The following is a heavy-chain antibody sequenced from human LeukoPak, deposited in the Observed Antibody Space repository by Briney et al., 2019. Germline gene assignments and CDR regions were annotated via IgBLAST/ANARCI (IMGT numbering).Heavy chain of an antibody. V-gene: IGHV1-2*02. J-gene: IGHJ3*02. CDR3: ARLLSSDAFDI. CDR2: IHPRRGDT. CDR1: GYSFTAFY. Sequence: ASVKVSCKTSGYSFTAFYIHWVRQAPGQGLEWMGWIHPRRGDTNYAQKFQGRVTMTRDTSISTAYLDLSSLRSEDTAVYYCARLLSSDAFDIWGQGTMVTVSS. D-gene: IGHD3-10*01.